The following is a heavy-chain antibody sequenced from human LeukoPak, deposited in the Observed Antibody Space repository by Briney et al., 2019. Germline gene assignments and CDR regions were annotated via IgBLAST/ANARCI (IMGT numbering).Heavy chain of an antibody. V-gene: IGHV5-51*01. CDR3: ARRQYYGSGSYYNYFDY. CDR2: IYPGDSDT. D-gene: IGHD3-10*01. CDR1: GYSFTSYW. Sequence: GESLKISCKGSGYSFTSYWIGWVRQMPGKGLEWMGIIYPGDSDTRYSPSFQGQVTISADKSISTAYLQWSSLKASDTAMYYRARRQYYGSGSYYNYFDYWGQGTLVTVSS. J-gene: IGHJ4*02.